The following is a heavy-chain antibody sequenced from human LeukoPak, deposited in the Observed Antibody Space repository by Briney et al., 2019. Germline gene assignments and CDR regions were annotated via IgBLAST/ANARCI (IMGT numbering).Heavy chain of an antibody. D-gene: IGHD2-8*01. CDR1: GGSISSYY. CDR3: ARGRGYCTNGVCWGKYYFDY. V-gene: IGHV4-34*01. CDR2: INHSGST. Sequence: SETLSLTCTVSGGSISSYYWSWIRQPPGKGLEWIGEINHSGSTNYNPSLKSRVTISVDTSKNQFSLKLSSVTAADTAVYYCARGRGYCTNGVCWGKYYFDYWGQGTLVTVSS. J-gene: IGHJ4*02.